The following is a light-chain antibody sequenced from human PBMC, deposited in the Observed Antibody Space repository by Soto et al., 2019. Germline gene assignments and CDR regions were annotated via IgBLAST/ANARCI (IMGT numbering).Light chain of an antibody. CDR2: DAS. CDR1: QSISNW. CDR3: QQYNVA. Sequence: DIQRTQSPSTLSASVGDRVTITCRASQSISNWLAWYQQKPGKAPKLLIYDASSLESGVPSRFSGSGSVTEFTLTISSLQPDEFATYYCQQYNVAFGQGTKVDI. V-gene: IGKV1-5*01. J-gene: IGKJ1*01.